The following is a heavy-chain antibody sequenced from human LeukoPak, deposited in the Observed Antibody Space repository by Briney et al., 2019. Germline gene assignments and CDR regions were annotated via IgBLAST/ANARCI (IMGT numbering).Heavy chain of an antibody. CDR1: GFTFSSYA. J-gene: IGHJ4*02. V-gene: IGHV3-30-3*01. CDR2: ISYDGSNK. D-gene: IGHD3-10*01. CDR3: ARDRYYGSGRYNYFDY. Sequence: PGGSLSLSCAPSGFTFSSYAMHWVRQAPGKGLEWVAVISYDGSNKYYADSVKGRFTISRDNSKNTLYLQMNSLRAEDTAVYYCARDRYYGSGRYNYFDYWGQGTMVTLSS.